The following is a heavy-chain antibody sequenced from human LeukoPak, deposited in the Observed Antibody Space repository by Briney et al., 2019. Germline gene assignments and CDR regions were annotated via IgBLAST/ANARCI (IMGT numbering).Heavy chain of an antibody. D-gene: IGHD6-19*01. V-gene: IGHV3-9*01. J-gene: IGHJ4*02. Sequence: GGSLRLSCAASGFTFDDYAMHWVRQAPGKGLEWVSGISWNSGSIGYADSVKGRFTISRDNAKNSLYLQMNSLRAEDTALYYCAKDSGGAVAFPFDYWGQGTLVTVSS. CDR1: GFTFDDYA. CDR2: ISWNSGSI. CDR3: AKDSGGAVAFPFDY.